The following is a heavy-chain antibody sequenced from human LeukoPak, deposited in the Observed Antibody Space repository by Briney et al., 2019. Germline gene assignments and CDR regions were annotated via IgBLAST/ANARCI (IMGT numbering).Heavy chain of an antibody. CDR2: IYYSGST. J-gene: IGHJ4*02. D-gene: IGHD1-26*01. V-gene: IGHV4-59*01. Sequence: SETLSLTCTVSGGSITSYYWSWIRQPPGKGLEWIGYIYYSGSTNYNPSLKSRVTISVDTSKNQFSLKLSSVTAADTAVYYCARGAASTNSAVGVKGYFDHWGQGTLVTVSS. CDR3: ARGAASTNSAVGVKGYFDH. CDR1: GGSITSYY.